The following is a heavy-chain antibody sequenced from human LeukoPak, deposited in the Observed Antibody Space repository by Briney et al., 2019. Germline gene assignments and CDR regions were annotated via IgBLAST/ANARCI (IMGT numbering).Heavy chain of an antibody. D-gene: IGHD2-2*02. CDR3: AKDPRYCSSTSCYTA. CDR1: GFTFSSYA. Sequence: GGSLRLSCAASGFTFSSYAMSWVRQAPGKGPEWVSAISGSGGSTYYADSVKGRFTISRDNSKNTLYLQMNSLRAEDTAVYYCAKDPRYCSSTSCYTAWGQGTLVTVSS. CDR2: ISGSGGST. V-gene: IGHV3-23*01. J-gene: IGHJ5*02.